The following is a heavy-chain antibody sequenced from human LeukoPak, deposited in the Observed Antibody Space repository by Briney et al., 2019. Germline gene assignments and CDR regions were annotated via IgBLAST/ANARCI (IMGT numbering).Heavy chain of an antibody. CDR3: AKGPWLAYPYYFDY. Sequence: GGSLRLSCTVSGFTFSNAWMSWVRQAPGKGLEWVSYISSSGSTIYYADSVKGRFTISRDNSENTLYLQMNSLRAEDTAVYYCAKGPWLAYPYYFDYWGQGTLVTVSS. V-gene: IGHV3-11*01. CDR2: ISSSGSTI. J-gene: IGHJ4*02. CDR1: GFTFSNAW. D-gene: IGHD6-19*01.